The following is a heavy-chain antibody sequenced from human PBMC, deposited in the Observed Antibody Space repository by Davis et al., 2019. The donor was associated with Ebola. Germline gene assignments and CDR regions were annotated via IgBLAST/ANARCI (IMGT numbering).Heavy chain of an antibody. CDR3: ARDGMDTAMEAITMIVEYYGMDV. J-gene: IGHJ6*02. CDR2: IYPNSGGT. V-gene: IGHV1-2*02. CDR1: GYTFTGYY. Sequence: ASVKVSCKASGYTFTGYYLHWVRQAPGQGLEWMGWIYPNSGGTNYAQKFQGRVTMTRDTSISTAYMELSRLKSDDTAVYYCARDGMDTAMEAITMIVEYYGMDVWGQGTTVTVSS. D-gene: IGHD3-22*01.